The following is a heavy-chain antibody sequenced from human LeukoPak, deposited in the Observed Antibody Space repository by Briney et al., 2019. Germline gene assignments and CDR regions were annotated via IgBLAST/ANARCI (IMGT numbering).Heavy chain of an antibody. CDR3: ARDLSGRFGYSYGYYYYYMDV. CDR2: ISSSSSYI. CDR1: GFTFSSYS. J-gene: IGHJ6*03. D-gene: IGHD5-18*01. Sequence: PGGSLRLSCAASGFTFSSYSMNWVRQAPGKGLEWVSSISSSSSYIYYADSVKGRFTISRDNAKNSLYLQMNSPRAEDTAVYYCARDLSGRFGYSYGYYYYYMDVWGKGTTVTVSS. V-gene: IGHV3-21*01.